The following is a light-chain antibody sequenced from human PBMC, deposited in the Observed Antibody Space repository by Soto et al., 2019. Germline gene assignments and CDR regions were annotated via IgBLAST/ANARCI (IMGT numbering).Light chain of an antibody. CDR1: SSDVGGYNY. Sequence: QLVLTQPPSASGSPGQSVAISCTGTSSDVGGYNYVSWYQHHPGKAPKLMIFEVSKRPSGVPGRFSGSKSDNTASLTVSGLQAEDEAYYYCSSYGGSNNWVFGGGTKVTVL. J-gene: IGLJ3*02. CDR2: EVS. V-gene: IGLV2-8*01. CDR3: SSYGGSNNWV.